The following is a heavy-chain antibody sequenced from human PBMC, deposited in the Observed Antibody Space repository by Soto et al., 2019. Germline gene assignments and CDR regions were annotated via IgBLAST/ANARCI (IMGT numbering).Heavy chain of an antibody. D-gene: IGHD1-26*01. J-gene: IGHJ3*02. CDR2: ISSSSYI. V-gene: IGHV3-21*04. CDR3: ARVLGMDAFDI. CDR1: GFTFSSYS. Sequence: GGSLRLSCAASGFTFSSYSMNWVRQAPGKGLEWVSSISSSSYIYYADSVKGRFTISRDNAKNSLYLQINSLRTEDTAVYYCARVLGMDAFDIWGQGTMVTVSS.